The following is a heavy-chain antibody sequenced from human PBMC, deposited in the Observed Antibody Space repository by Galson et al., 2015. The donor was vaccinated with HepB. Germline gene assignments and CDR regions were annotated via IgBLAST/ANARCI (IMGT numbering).Heavy chain of an antibody. CDR3: ARDKVAVAGEWSHFDY. J-gene: IGHJ4*02. Sequence: LSLTCAVSGGSISSSNWWSWVRQPPGKGLEWIGEIYHSGSTNYNPSLKSRVTISVDKSKNQFSLKLSSVTAADTAVYYCARDKVAVAGEWSHFDYWGQGTLVTVSS. V-gene: IGHV4-4*02. D-gene: IGHD6-19*01. CDR2: IYHSGST. CDR1: GGSISSSNW.